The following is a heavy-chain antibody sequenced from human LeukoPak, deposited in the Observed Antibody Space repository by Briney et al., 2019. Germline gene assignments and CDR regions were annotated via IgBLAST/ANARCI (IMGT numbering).Heavy chain of an antibody. CDR3: ARARSRNDAFDI. CDR2: IRRGANSYTT. Sequence: GGSLRLSCAASGFTFSDYIMDWFRQAPGKGLEWVGRIRRGANSYTTEYAASVKGRFTISRDDSKNSLYLHMNSLRAEDTAVYYCARARSRNDAFDIWGQGTMVTVSS. V-gene: IGHV3-72*01. J-gene: IGHJ3*02. CDR1: GFTFSDYI.